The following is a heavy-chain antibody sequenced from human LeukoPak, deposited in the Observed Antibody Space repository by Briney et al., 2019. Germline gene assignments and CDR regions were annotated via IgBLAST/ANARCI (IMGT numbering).Heavy chain of an antibody. V-gene: IGHV4-39*07. CDR1: GGSISSSSYY. Sequence: SETLSLTCTVSGGSISSSSYYWGWIRQPPGKGLEWIGSIHYSGSTYYNPSLKSRVTISVDTSKNQFSLKLSSVTAADTAVYYCARGSRDYGDDGWFDPWGQGTLVTVSS. D-gene: IGHD4-17*01. CDR3: ARGSRDYGDDGWFDP. J-gene: IGHJ5*02. CDR2: IHYSGST.